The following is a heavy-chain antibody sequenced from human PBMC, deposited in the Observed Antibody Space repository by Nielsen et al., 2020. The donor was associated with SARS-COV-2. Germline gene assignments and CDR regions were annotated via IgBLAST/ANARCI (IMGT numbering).Heavy chain of an antibody. J-gene: IGHJ1*01. V-gene: IGHV3-15*01. CDR2: IKSKVDGGTT. D-gene: IGHD3-10*01. Sequence: GESLKISCAASGFTFSNFAMNWVRQAPGKGLEWVGRIKSKVDGGTTDYAGPVKGRFTISRDDSKNTLYLQMNSLKTEDTAVYYCTTGGITMVRGVMQYWGQGTLVTVSP. CDR3: TTGGITMVRGVMQY. CDR1: GFTFSNFA.